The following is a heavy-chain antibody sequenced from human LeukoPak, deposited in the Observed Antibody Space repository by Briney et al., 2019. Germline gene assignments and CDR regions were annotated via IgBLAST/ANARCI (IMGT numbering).Heavy chain of an antibody. D-gene: IGHD3-10*01. CDR1: GGSISSYY. J-gene: IGHJ5*02. CDR3: ARHSLVSWVRGVIWSTSEKNWFDP. CDR2: IYYSGST. V-gene: IGHV4-59*08. Sequence: PSETLSLTCTVSGGSISSYYWSWIRQPPGKGLEWIGYIYYSGSTNYNPSLKSQVTISVDTSKNQFSLKLSSVTAADTAVYYCARHSLVSWVRGVIWSTSEKNWFDPWGQGTLVTVSS.